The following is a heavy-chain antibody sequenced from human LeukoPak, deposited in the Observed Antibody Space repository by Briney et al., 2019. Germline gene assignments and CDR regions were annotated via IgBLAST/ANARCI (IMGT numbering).Heavy chain of an antibody. D-gene: IGHD1-26*01. CDR2: IYYSGST. CDR3: ARDGMTPFDYSYGMDV. J-gene: IGHJ6*02. Sequence: TLSLTCTVSGGSISRGDYSWSWIRQPPGKGLEWIGYIYYSGSTDYNPSLKSRVTISVDTSKNQFSLKLSSVTAADTAVYYCARDGMTPFDYSYGMDVWGQGTTVTVSS. CDR1: GGSISRGDYS. V-gene: IGHV4-30-4*01.